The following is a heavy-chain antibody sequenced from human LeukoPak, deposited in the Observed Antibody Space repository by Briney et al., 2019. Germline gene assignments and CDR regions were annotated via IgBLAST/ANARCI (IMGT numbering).Heavy chain of an antibody. CDR3: ARATAFQFMGTYIS. J-gene: IGHJ5*02. V-gene: IGHV3-74*01. CDR1: GFTFSDYW. CDR2: INPDGRTA. D-gene: IGHD1-7*01. Sequence: GGSLRLSCAASGFTFSDYWMYWVRQGPGKRLLSVSRINPDGRTAHYADSVTGRFTISRDNARNTVYLQMNSLRAEDTGVYYCARATAFQFMGTYISWGLGVLVTVSS.